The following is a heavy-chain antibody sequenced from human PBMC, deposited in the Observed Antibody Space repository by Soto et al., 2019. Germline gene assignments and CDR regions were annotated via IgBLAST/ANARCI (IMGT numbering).Heavy chain of an antibody. V-gene: IGHV3-23*01. D-gene: IGHD5-18*01. J-gene: IGHJ4*02. CDR2: ISGSGGST. Sequence: GGSLRLSCAASGFTFSSYAMSGVRQAPGKGLEWVSAISGSGGSTYYADSVKGRFTISRDNSKNTLYLQMNSLRAEDTAVYYCAKRPGYSYGFYFDYWGQGTLVTVSS. CDR3: AKRPGYSYGFYFDY. CDR1: GFTFSSYA.